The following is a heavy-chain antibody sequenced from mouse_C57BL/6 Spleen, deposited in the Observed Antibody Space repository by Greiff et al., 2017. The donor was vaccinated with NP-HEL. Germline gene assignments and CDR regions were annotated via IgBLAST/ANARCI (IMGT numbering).Heavy chain of an antibody. Sequence: QVQLQPSGAELVKPGASVKISCKASGYAFSSYWMNWVKQRPGKGLEWIGQIYPGDGDTNYNGKFKGKATLTADKSSRTAYMQLSSLTSEDSAVYFCARFGYGSGAYWGQGTLVTVSA. CDR3: ARFGYGSGAY. J-gene: IGHJ3*01. V-gene: IGHV1-80*01. CDR2: IYPGDGDT. CDR1: GYAFSSYW. D-gene: IGHD1-1*01.